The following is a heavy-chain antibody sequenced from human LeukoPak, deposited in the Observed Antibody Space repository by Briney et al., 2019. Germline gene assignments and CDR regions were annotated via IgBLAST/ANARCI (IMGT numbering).Heavy chain of an antibody. CDR1: GFTFSSQW. CDR2: INPDGSWG. V-gene: IGHV3-7*03. J-gene: IGHJ4*02. Sequence: GGSLRLSCGASGFTFSSQWMSWVRQAPGKGLEWVAIINPDGSWGTSVDSVKGRFTISRDNSKNTLYLQMNSLRAEDTAVYYCARDQQLPAPGFDYWGQGTLVTVSS. D-gene: IGHD2-2*01. CDR3: ARDQQLPAPGFDY.